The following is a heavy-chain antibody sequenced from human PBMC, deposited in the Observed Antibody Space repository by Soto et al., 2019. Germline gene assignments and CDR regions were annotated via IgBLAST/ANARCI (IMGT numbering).Heavy chain of an antibody. D-gene: IGHD2-2*02. J-gene: IGHJ4*02. CDR3: VKGSSTSYYSGLDY. Sequence: EVQLLESGGGLVQPGGSLRLACAASGFTFSTCAMSWVRQAPGKGLEWVSVISGTGDNTYYAGSVKGRFTISRDNSKNTLYLQMNSLRAEDTAIYYCVKGSSTSYYSGLDYWGQGSLVTVSS. CDR2: ISGTGDNT. V-gene: IGHV3-23*01. CDR1: GFTFSTCA.